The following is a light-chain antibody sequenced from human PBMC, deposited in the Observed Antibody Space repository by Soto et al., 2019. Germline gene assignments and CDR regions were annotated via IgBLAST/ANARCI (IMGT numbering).Light chain of an antibody. Sequence: IVLTQSPGTLSLSPGERATLSCRASQSVTSSYLAWYQQKPGQAPRLFIYGASSRGTGIPDRFSGSGSGTDFTLTIRGLAPEDFAVYHCQQYGNCPWTFGKGTKVDLK. V-gene: IGKV3-20*01. CDR1: QSVTSSY. CDR2: GAS. J-gene: IGKJ1*01. CDR3: QQYGNCPWT.